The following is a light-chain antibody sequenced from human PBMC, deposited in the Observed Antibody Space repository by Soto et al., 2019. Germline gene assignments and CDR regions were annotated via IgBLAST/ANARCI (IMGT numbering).Light chain of an antibody. CDR3: QSYDSSLSGPVV. Sequence: HSVLTQPPSVSGAPGQRVTISCTGSSANIGAGYDVHWYQQLPGTAPKLLIYGNSNRPSGVPDRFSGSKSATSATLAITGLQAEDEADYYCQSYDSSLSGPVVFGGGTKLTVL. CDR1: SANIGAGYD. V-gene: IGLV1-40*01. J-gene: IGLJ2*01. CDR2: GNS.